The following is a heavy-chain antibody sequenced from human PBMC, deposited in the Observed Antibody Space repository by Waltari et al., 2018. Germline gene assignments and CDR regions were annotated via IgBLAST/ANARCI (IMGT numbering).Heavy chain of an antibody. V-gene: IGHV4-39*01. CDR3: ARHWKKSGYRFDP. D-gene: IGHD5-12*01. CDR1: GGSISSSSYY. J-gene: IGHJ5*02. Sequence: QLQPQESGPGLVKPSETLSLTCTVSGGSISSSSYYWGWIRQSPGRGLEWIGSIYYSGSTYYNPTLKSRVTISGDTSKNQFSLKLSSVTAADTAVYYCARHWKKSGYRFDPWGQGTLVTVSS. CDR2: IYYSGST.